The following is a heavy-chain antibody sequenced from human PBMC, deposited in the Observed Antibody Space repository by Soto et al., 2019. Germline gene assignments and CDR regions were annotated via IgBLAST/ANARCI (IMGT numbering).Heavy chain of an antibody. CDR3: ARDDYGSGRGHRGGVPYGMDV. CDR2: IIPIFGTA. J-gene: IGHJ6*02. V-gene: IGHV1-69*13. Sequence: SVKVSCKASGGTFSSYAISWVRQAPGQGLEWMGGIIPIFGTANYAQKFQGRVTITADESTSTAYMELSSLRSEDTAVYYCARDDYGSGRGHRGGVPYGMDVWGQGTTVTVSS. D-gene: IGHD3-10*01. CDR1: GGTFSSYA.